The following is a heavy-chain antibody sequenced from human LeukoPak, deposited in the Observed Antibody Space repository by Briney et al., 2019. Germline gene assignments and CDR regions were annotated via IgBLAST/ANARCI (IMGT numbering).Heavy chain of an antibody. J-gene: IGHJ6*02. CDR3: ARGVFYYDILTGYYRDYYYYGMDV. V-gene: IGHV1-8*01. CDR2: MNPNSGNT. D-gene: IGHD3-9*01. CDR1: GYTFTSYD. Sequence: ASVKVSCKASGYTFTSYDINWVRQATGQGLEWMGWMNPNSGNTGYAQKFQGRVTMTRNTSISTAYMELSSLRSEDTAVYYCARGVFYYDILTGYYRDYYYYGMDVWGQGTTVTVSS.